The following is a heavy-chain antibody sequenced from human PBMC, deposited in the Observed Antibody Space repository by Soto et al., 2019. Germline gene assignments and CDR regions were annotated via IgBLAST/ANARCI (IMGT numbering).Heavy chain of an antibody. Sequence: QLQLQESGPGLVKPSETLSLTCTVSGGSISSSSYYWGWIRQPPGKGLEWIGSIYYSGSTYYNPSLKSRVTISVDTSKNQFSLKLSSVTAADTAVYYCASRARAWNADDYWGQGTLVTVSS. CDR1: GGSISSSSYY. CDR3: ASRARAWNADDY. J-gene: IGHJ4*02. D-gene: IGHD1-1*01. CDR2: IYYSGST. V-gene: IGHV4-39*01.